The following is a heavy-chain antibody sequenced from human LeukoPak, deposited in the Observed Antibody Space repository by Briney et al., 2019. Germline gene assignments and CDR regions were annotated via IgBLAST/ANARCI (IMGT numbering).Heavy chain of an antibody. CDR2: IYTSGST. V-gene: IGHV4-4*08. CDR1: GGSISSYY. D-gene: IGHD3-22*01. CDR3: ARSPSSNYYDSSGYYLFDY. Sequence: SETLSLTCTVSGGSISSYYWSWIRQPPGKGLEWIGYIYTSGSTNYNPSLKSRVTMSVDTSKNQFSLKLSSVTAADTAVYYCARSPSSNYYDSSGYYLFDYWGQGTLVTVSS. J-gene: IGHJ4*02.